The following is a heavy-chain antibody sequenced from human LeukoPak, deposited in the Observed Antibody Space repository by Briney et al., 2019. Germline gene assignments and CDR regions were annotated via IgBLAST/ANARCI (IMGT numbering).Heavy chain of an antibody. J-gene: IGHJ4*02. V-gene: IGHV3-23*01. CDR3: AKGSGTGLYYFDY. D-gene: IGHD1-1*01. Sequence: GGSLRLSCAASGFTFSSYAMSWVRQAPGKGLEWVSAISGSGGSTYYADSEKGRFTINRKNSKNTLYLQMNSVKTEDTDVYYCAKGSGTGLYYFDYWGQGTLVTVSS. CDR2: ISGSGGST. CDR1: GFTFSSYA.